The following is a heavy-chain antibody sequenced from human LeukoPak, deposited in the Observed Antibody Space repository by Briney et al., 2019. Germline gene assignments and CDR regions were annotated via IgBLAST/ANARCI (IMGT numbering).Heavy chain of an antibody. CDR2: IKTDGVTT. CDR3: ARDLAAAPDY. V-gene: IGHV3-74*01. J-gene: IGHJ4*02. Sequence: GGSLRLSCAASGFTLSSYWMHWVRQAPGKGLVWVSRIKTDGVTTNYADSVKGRFTISRDNAKNTLYLQMNSLRAEDTAVYYCARDLAAAPDYWGQGTLVTVSS. CDR1: GFTLSSYW. D-gene: IGHD2-15*01.